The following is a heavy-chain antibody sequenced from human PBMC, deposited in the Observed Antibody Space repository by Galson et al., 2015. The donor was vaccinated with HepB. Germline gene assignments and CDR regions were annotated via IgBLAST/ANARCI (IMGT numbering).Heavy chain of an antibody. V-gene: IGHV3-30*04. CDR1: GFTFSSYA. CDR2: ISYDGSNK. J-gene: IGHJ6*02. D-gene: IGHD6-13*01. Sequence: SLRLSCAASGFTFSSYAMHWVRQAPGKGLEWVAVISYDGSNKYYADSVKGRFTISRDNSKNTLYLQMNSLRAEDTAVYYCARAGKYSSSWYDYYYYYGMDVWGQGTTVTVSS. CDR3: ARAGKYSSSWYDYYYYYGMDV.